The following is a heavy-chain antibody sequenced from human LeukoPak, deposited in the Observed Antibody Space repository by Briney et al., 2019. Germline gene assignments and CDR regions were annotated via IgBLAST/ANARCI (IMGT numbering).Heavy chain of an antibody. CDR1: GFTFSSYS. J-gene: IGHJ4*02. CDR2: ISSSSSYI. Sequence: PGGSLRLSCAASGFTFSSYSMNWVRQAPGKGLEWVSSISSSSSYIYYADSVKGRFTISGDNAKNSLCLQMNSLRAEDTAVYYCAREGEDGSGSYSDYWGQGTLVTVSS. D-gene: IGHD3-10*01. CDR3: AREGEDGSGSYSDY. V-gene: IGHV3-21*01.